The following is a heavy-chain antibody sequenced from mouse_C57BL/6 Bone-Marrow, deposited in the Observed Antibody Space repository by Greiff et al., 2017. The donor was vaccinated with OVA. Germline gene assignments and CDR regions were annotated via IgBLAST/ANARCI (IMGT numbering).Heavy chain of an antibody. CDR1: GYTFTSYW. V-gene: IGHV1-50*01. CDR2: IDPSDSYT. Sequence: VQLQQSGAELVKPGASVKLSCKASGYTFTSYWMQWVKQRPGQGLEWIGEIDPSDSYTNYNQKFKGKATLTVDTSSSTAYMQLSSLTSEDSAVYYCARGDGYDGAWFAYWGQGTLVTVSA. CDR3: ARGDGYDGAWFAY. J-gene: IGHJ3*01. D-gene: IGHD2-2*01.